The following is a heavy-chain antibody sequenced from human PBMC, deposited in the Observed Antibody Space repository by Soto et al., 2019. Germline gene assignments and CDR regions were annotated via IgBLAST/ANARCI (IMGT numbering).Heavy chain of an antibody. CDR1: GGSISSSSYY. J-gene: IGHJ6*02. D-gene: IGHD3-10*01. CDR2: IYYSGST. CDR3: ARHMGYGSYLLVYYYYGMDV. V-gene: IGHV4-39*01. Sequence: SETLSLTCTVSGGSISSSSYYWGWIRQPPGKGLEWIGSIYYSGSTYYNPSLKSRVTISVDTSKNQFSLKLSSVTAADTAVYYCARHMGYGSYLLVYYYYGMDVCGQGTTGTVSS.